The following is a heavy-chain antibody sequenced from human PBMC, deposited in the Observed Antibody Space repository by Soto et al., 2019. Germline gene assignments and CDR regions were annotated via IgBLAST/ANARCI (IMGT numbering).Heavy chain of an antibody. D-gene: IGHD3-22*01. J-gene: IGHJ4*02. V-gene: IGHV4-34*01. CDR3: ARGRVGSGYYLDY. CDR2: INHSGST. CDR1: GGSFSGYY. Sequence: SETLSLTCAAYGGSFSGYYWSWIRQPPGKGPEWIGEINHSGSTNYNPSLKSRVTISVDTSKNQFSLKLSSVTAADTAVYYCARGRVGSGYYLDYWGQGTLVTVSS.